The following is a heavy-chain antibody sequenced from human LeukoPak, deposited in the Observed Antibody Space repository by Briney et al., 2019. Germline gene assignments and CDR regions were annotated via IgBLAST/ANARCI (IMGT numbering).Heavy chain of an antibody. CDR2: IHTQTGTSRV. J-gene: IGHJ6*03. Sequence: GGSLRLSCEPSGFTFSSFEMNWVCEAPGKGLEWGSYIHTQTGTSRVSSGYSVKGPFTISRDSTRNSLYLQMGSLRAEDTAVYYCVRVRSYFYYYYRDVWGKGTTVTVSS. CDR3: VRVRSYFYYYYRDV. V-gene: IGHV3-48*03. CDR1: GFTFSSFE.